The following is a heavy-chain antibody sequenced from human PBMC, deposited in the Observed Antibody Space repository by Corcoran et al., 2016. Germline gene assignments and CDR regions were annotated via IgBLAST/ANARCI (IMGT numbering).Heavy chain of an antibody. CDR1: GGSFSGYY. CDR3: ARGDNPYDFWSGGAVHAFDI. CDR2: INHSGST. J-gene: IGHJ3*02. V-gene: IGHV4-34*01. Sequence: QQQQWGAGLLKPSETLSLTCAVYGGSFSGYYWSWIRQPPGKGLEWIGEINHSGSTNYNPSLKSRVTISVDTSKNQFSLKLSAVTAADTAVYYCARGDNPYDFWSGGAVHAFDIWGQGTMVTVSS. D-gene: IGHD3-3*01.